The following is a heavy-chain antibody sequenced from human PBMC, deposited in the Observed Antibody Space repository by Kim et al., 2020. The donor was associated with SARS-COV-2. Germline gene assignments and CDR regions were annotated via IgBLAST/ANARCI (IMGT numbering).Heavy chain of an antibody. CDR1: GFTFGDYA. Sequence: GGSLRLSCAASGFTFGDYAMHWVRQAPGKGLEWVSGISWNSGSIGYADSVKGRFTISRDNAKNSLYLQMNSLRAEDTALYYCAIITGTTPHRLHYYYMDVWGKGTTVTVSS. D-gene: IGHD1-7*01. J-gene: IGHJ6*03. CDR2: ISWNSGSI. V-gene: IGHV3-9*01. CDR3: AIITGTTPHRLHYYYMDV.